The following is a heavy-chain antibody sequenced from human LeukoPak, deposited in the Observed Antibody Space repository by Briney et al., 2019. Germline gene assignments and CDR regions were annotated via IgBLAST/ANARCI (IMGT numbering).Heavy chain of an antibody. J-gene: IGHJ5*02. V-gene: IGHV3-30*03. CDR1: GFTFSSYG. CDR3: ARDSGYDGYNWFDP. CDR2: ISYDGSNK. D-gene: IGHD5-12*01. Sequence: PGRSLRLSCAASGFTFSSYGMHWVRQAPGKGLEWVAVISYDGSNKYCADSVKGRFTISRDNSKNTLYLQMNSLRAEDTAVYYCARDSGYDGYNWFDPWGQGTLVTVSS.